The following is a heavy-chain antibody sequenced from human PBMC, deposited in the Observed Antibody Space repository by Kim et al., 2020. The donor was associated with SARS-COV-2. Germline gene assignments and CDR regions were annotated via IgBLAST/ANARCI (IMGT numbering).Heavy chain of an antibody. D-gene: IGHD2-8*01. V-gene: IGHV3-9*01. Sequence: KIRFTISRDTAKNSLYLQMTSLRAEDTALYYCAKDPLIRGYYYSYMDVWGKGTTVTVSS. CDR3: AKDPLIRGYYYSYMDV. J-gene: IGHJ6*03.